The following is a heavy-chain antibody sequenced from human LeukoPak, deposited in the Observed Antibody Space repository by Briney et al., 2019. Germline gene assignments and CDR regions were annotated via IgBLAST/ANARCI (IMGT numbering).Heavy chain of an antibody. Sequence: GGSLRLSCEASGFTFSSYDMHWVRQAPGKGLEWVAFIRYDGNNKYYADSVKGRFTISRDNSKNTLYLQMNSLRAEDTAVYYCARGGWFGESYYFDYWGQGTLVTVSS. V-gene: IGHV3-30*02. CDR1: GFTFSSYD. D-gene: IGHD3-10*01. CDR2: IRYDGNNK. J-gene: IGHJ4*02. CDR3: ARGGWFGESYYFDY.